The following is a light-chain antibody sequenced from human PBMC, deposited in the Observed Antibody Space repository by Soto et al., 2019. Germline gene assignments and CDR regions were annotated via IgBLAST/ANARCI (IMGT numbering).Light chain of an antibody. J-gene: IGLJ2*01. CDR3: GPWDSSRSAGM. Sequence: QSVLTQPPSVSAAPGQKVTISCSGSSSNIGNNYVSWYQQFPGTAPKLLIYDDNKRPSGIPDRFSGSKSGTSATLGITGLQTGDEADYYCGPWDSSRSAGMVGGRTKVTVL. V-gene: IGLV1-51*01. CDR1: SSNIGNNY. CDR2: DDN.